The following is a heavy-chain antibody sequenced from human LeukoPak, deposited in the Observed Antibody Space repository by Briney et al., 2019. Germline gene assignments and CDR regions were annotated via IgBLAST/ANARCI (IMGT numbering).Heavy chain of an antibody. J-gene: IGHJ6*03. CDR3: ASAREGYYYYYMDV. D-gene: IGHD1-26*01. V-gene: IGHV4-59*01. CDR2: IYYSGST. CDR1: GGSISSYY. Sequence: SETLSLTCTVSGGSISSYYWSWIRQPPGKGLEWIGYIYYSGSTNYNTSLKSRVTISVDTSKNQFSLKLSSVTAADTAVYYCASAREGYYYYYMDVWGKGTTVTVSS.